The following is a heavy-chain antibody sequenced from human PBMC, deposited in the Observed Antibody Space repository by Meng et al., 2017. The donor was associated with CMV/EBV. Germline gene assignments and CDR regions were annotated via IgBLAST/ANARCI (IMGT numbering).Heavy chain of an antibody. D-gene: IGHD4-17*01. CDR3: ARNYYGDYVSFLDP. V-gene: IGHV3-30-3*01. CDR1: GFTFSSYA. Sequence: VHLVESXXGLVEPGGSXRLSGAASGFTFSSYAMHWVRQAPGKGLEWVAVISYDGSNKYYADSVKGRFTISRDNSKNTLYLQMNSLRAEDTAVYYCARNYYGDYVSFLDPWGQGTLVTVSS. J-gene: IGHJ5*02. CDR2: ISYDGSNK.